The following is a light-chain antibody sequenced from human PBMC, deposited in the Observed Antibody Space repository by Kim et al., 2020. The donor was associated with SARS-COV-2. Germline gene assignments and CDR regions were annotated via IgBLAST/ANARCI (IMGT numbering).Light chain of an antibody. CDR3: QLYGRSPFMYT. Sequence: EIVLTQSPGTLSLSPGDRATLSCRASQSLNSDYLAWYQQKPGQAPRLLIYGVSTRATGIPGRFSGSGSGTDYTLAISSLEPEDFAVYYCQLYGRSPFMYTFGQGTKLELK. V-gene: IGKV3-20*01. CDR1: QSLNSDY. CDR2: GVS. J-gene: IGKJ2*01.